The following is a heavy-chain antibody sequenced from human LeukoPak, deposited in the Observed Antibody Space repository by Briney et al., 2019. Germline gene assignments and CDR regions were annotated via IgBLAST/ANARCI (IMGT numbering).Heavy chain of an antibody. J-gene: IGHJ4*02. CDR1: GGSINSYY. CDR3: ARTLHTGMIDY. V-gene: IGHV4-59*01. D-gene: IGHD5-18*01. Sequence: PSETLSLTCTVSGGSINSYYWSWIRQPPGKRPEWIGYIYYSGSTSYNPSLKSRVTTSVDTSKNQFTLTVNSVTAADTAVYYCARTLHTGMIDYWGQGTLVSVSS. CDR2: IYYSGST.